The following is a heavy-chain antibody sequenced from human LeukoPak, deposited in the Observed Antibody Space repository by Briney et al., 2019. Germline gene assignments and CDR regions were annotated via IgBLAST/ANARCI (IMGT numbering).Heavy chain of an antibody. V-gene: IGHV5-51*01. CDR1: GYSFTSYW. CDR2: IYPGDSDT. Sequence: GESLKISCQGSGYSFTSYWIGWVRQMPGKGLEWMGIIYPGDSDTRYSPSFQGQVTISADKSISTAYLQWSSLKASDTAMYYCASPYCGGDCSMGDAFDIWGQGTMVTVSS. D-gene: IGHD2-21*02. J-gene: IGHJ3*02. CDR3: ASPYCGGDCSMGDAFDI.